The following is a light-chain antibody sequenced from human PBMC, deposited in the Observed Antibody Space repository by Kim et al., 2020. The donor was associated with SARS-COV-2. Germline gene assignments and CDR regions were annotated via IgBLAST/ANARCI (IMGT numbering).Light chain of an antibody. CDR3: AAWDDSLNGVV. V-gene: IGLV1-44*01. CDR1: SSNIESNT. Sequence: GQGVTIACTGSSSNIESNTVNWYQQLPGTAPKPLIYSNKQRPSGVPDRFSGSKSGTSASLAISGLQSEDEADYYCAAWDDSLNGVVFGGGTQLTVL. CDR2: SNK. J-gene: IGLJ2*01.